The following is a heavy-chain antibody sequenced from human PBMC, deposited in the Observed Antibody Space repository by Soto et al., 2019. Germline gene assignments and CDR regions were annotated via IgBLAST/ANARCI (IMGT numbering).Heavy chain of an antibody. CDR3: AKTLFGGNKRGGWDYYYYMDV. D-gene: IGHD3-3*01. CDR2: ISYDGSNK. J-gene: IGHJ6*03. Sequence: GGSLRLSCAASGFTFSSYGMHWVRQAPGKGLEWVAVISYDGSNKYYADSVKGRFTISRDNSKNTLYLQMNSLRAEDTAVYYCAKTLFGGNKRGGWDYYYYMDVWGKGTTVTVSS. V-gene: IGHV3-30*18. CDR1: GFTFSSYG.